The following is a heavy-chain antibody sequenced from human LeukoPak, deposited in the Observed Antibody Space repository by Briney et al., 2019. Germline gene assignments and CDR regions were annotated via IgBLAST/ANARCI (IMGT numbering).Heavy chain of an antibody. J-gene: IGHJ4*02. Sequence: GGSLRLSCAASGFTFSSYGMHWVRQAPGKGLEWVAVIWYDGSNKYYADSVKGRFTISRDNSKNALYLQMNSLRAEDTAVYYCARAIAVAGTVEGFCDYWGQGTLVTVSS. CDR1: GFTFSSYG. CDR3: ARAIAVAGTVEGFCDY. V-gene: IGHV3-33*01. CDR2: IWYDGSNK. D-gene: IGHD6-19*01.